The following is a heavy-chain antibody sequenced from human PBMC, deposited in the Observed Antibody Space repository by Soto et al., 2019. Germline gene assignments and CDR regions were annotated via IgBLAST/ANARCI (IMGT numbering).Heavy chain of an antibody. J-gene: IGHJ4*02. CDR2: VTYEETEI. CDR3: VKEQSSGYWRTADY. CDR1: GFTFSDCG. Sequence: QVQLVESGGGVVQPGRSLRLSCAASGFTFSDCGMHWVRQAPGKGLEWVAVVTYEETEIHYADSVRGRFTISRENSKNMVEQQIVSTRGGDTAVDYCVKEQSSGYWRTADYWGQGTLITVSS. V-gene: IGHV3-30*18. D-gene: IGHD6-25*01.